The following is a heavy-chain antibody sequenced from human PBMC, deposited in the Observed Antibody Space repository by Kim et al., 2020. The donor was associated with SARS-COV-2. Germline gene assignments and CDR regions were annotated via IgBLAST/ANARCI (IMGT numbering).Heavy chain of an antibody. D-gene: IGHD2-2*01. CDR3: ARGSRWVVPGLVRYYYYYMGV. CDR1: GGSFSGYY. J-gene: IGHJ6*03. Sequence: SETLSLTCAVYGGSFSGYYWSWIRQPPGKGLEWIGEINHSGSTNYNPSLKSRVTISVDTSKNQFSLKLSSVTAADTAVYYCARGSRWVVPGLVRYYYYYMGVWGKGTTVTVS. CDR2: INHSGST. V-gene: IGHV4-34*01.